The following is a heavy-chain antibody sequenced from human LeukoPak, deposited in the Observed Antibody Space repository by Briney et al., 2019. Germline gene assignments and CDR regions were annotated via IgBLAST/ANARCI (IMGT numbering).Heavy chain of an antibody. CDR2: IYYGGST. Sequence: PSETLSLTCTVSGGSISSYYWSWIRQPPGKGLEWIGYIYYGGSTNYNPSLKSRVTISVDTSKNQFSLKLSSVTAADTAVYYCARAYPLTTYYYYYGMDVWGQGTTVTVSS. D-gene: IGHD4-11*01. CDR1: GGSISSYY. V-gene: IGHV4-59*01. J-gene: IGHJ6*02. CDR3: ARAYPLTTYYYYYGMDV.